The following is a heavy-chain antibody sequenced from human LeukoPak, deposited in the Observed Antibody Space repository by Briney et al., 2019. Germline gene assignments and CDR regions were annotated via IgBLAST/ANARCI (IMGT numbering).Heavy chain of an antibody. CDR1: GFTSSSYA. CDR3: AKGAVGATSLDAFDI. CDR2: ISGSGGST. V-gene: IGHV3-23*01. D-gene: IGHD1-26*01. J-gene: IGHJ3*02. Sequence: GRSLRLSCAASGFTSSSYAMSRVRQAPGKGLEWVSAISGSGGSTYYADSVKGRFTISRDNSKNTLYLQMNSLRAEDTAVYYCAKGAVGATSLDAFDIWGQGTMVTVSS.